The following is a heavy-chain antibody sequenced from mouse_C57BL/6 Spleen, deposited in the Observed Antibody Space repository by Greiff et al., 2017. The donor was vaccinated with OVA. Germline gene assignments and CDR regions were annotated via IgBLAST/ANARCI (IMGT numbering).Heavy chain of an antibody. V-gene: IGHV1-4*01. CDR1: GYTFTSYT. J-gene: IGHJ2*01. CDR3: ARDTLYFDY. D-gene: IGHD5-1-1*01. CDR2: INPSSGYT. Sequence: QVQLKESGAELARPGASVKMSCKASGYTFTSYTMHWVKQRPGQGLEWIGYINPSSGYTKYNQKFKDKATLTADKSSSTAYMQLSSLTSEDSAVYYCARDTLYFDYWGKGTTLTVSS.